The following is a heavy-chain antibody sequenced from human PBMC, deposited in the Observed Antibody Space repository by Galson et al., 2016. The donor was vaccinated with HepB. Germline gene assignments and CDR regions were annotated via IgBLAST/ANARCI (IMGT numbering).Heavy chain of an antibody. J-gene: IGHJ4*02. V-gene: IGHV3-21*01. D-gene: IGHD1-26*01. CDR2: ISSSSYI. CDR3: ARGDIVGAIFDY. CDR1: GFTFSSYS. Sequence: SLRLSCAASGFTFSSYSMNWDRQAPGKGLEWVSSISSSSYIYYADSVKGRFTISRDNAKNSLYLQMNSLRAEDTAVYYCARGDIVGAIFDYWGQGTLVTVSS.